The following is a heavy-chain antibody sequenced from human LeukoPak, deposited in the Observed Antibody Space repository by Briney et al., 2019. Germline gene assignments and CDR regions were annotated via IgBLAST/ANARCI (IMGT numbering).Heavy chain of an antibody. Sequence: GGSLRLPCAASGFTFSSYSMNWVRQAPGKGLEWVSSISSSSSYIYYADSVKGRFTISRDNAKNSLYLQMNSLRAEDTAVYYCARDQEVKIVGAPPGYWGQGTLVTVSS. CDR2: ISSSSSYI. D-gene: IGHD1-26*01. CDR3: ARDQEVKIVGAPPGY. J-gene: IGHJ4*02. CDR1: GFTFSSYS. V-gene: IGHV3-21*01.